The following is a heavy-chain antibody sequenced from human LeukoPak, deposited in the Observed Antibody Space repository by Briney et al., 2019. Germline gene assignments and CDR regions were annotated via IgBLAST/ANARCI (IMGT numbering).Heavy chain of an antibody. CDR3: AREGLMYGSFDY. D-gene: IGHD2-8*02. V-gene: IGHV3-23*01. CDR2: ILGSGGST. J-gene: IGHJ4*02. CDR1: GFTFSYYA. Sequence: GGSLRLSCAASGFTFSYYAMSWVRQAPGKGLEWVSTILGSGGSTYYADSVKGRFTISRDNSKNTLYLQMNSLRAEDTAVYYCAREGLMYGSFDYWGQGTLVTVSS.